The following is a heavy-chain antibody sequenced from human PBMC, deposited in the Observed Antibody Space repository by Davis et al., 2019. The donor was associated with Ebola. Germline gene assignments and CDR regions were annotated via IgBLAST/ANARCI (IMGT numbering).Heavy chain of an antibody. CDR1: GYTFTSYY. D-gene: IGHD2-15*01. Sequence: ASVKVSCKASGYTFTSYYMHWVRQAPGQGLEWMGIINPSGGSTSYAQKFQGRVTMTRDTSTSTVYMELSSLRSKDTAVYYCAREEIVVVVAATYYYYGMDVWGQGTTVTVSS. CDR2: INPSGGST. V-gene: IGHV1-46*03. J-gene: IGHJ6*02. CDR3: AREEIVVVVAATYYYYGMDV.